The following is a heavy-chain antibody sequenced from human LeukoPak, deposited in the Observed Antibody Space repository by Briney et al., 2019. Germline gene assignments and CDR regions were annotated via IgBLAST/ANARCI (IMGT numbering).Heavy chain of an antibody. D-gene: IGHD1-26*01. CDR1: GFTFSSYA. J-gene: IGHJ4*02. Sequence: GGSLRLSCAASGFTFSSYAMHWVRQAPGKGLEWVAVISYGGSNKYYADSVKGRFTISRDNSKNTLCLQMNSLRAEDTAVYYCARTPPLVGATGEFDYWGQGTLVTVSS. V-gene: IGHV3-30-3*01. CDR2: ISYGGSNK. CDR3: ARTPPLVGATGEFDY.